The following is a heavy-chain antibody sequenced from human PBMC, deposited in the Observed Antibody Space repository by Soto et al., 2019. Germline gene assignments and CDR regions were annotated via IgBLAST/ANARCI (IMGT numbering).Heavy chain of an antibody. J-gene: IGHJ4*02. CDR1: GFTFSSFA. D-gene: IGHD1-1*01. CDR3: ANLPPRGNEDESADY. CDR2: VSYDGGTK. V-gene: IGHV3-30*18. Sequence: QAQLVESGGGVVQPGRSLRLSCAASGFTFSSFAMHWVRQAPGKGLEWVAIVSYDGGTKYYADSVKGRFTISRDNSKNTLYLQMNSLSTEDTAVYYCANLPPRGNEDESADYWGQGSLVTVSS.